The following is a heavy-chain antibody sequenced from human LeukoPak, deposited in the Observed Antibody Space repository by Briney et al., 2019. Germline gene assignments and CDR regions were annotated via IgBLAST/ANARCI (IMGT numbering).Heavy chain of an antibody. CDR2: MYYSGST. CDR1: GGSISSSSYY. D-gene: IGHD2-21*02. Sequence: SETLSLTCTVSGGSISSSSYYWGWIRQPPGKGLEWIGSMYYSGSTYYNPSLKSRVTISVDTSKNQFSLKLNSVTAADTAVYYCACRPVTGGLDAFDIWGQGTMVTVSS. CDR3: ACRPVTGGLDAFDI. J-gene: IGHJ3*02. V-gene: IGHV4-39*07.